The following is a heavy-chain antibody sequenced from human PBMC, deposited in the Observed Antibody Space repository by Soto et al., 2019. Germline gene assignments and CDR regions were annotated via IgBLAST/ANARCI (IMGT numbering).Heavy chain of an antibody. CDR1: GFTFETYW. D-gene: IGHD2-8*02. CDR3: ARAGGCTSARCPTTPGFED. Sequence: GGSLRLSCAASGFTFETYWMSWVRQAPGKGLEWVANINQDGSEKEYVDSVRGRFTISRDNAKKSVYLQMNRLRADDTAMYYCARAGGCTSARCPTTPGFEDWGQGSLVTVSS. J-gene: IGHJ4*02. CDR2: INQDGSEK. V-gene: IGHV3-7*04.